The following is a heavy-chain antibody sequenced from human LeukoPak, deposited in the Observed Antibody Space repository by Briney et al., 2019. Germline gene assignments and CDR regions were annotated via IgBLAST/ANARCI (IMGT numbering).Heavy chain of an antibody. CDR2: ISYDGSNT. CDR1: GFTFSTYG. CDR3: AGYHTSGSRGY. V-gene: IGHV3-30*03. D-gene: IGHD3-22*01. J-gene: IGHJ4*02. Sequence: GGSLRLSCAASGFTFSTYGMHWVRQAPGKGLEWVAVISYDGSNTYYVDSVKGRFTISRDNSKNTPYLQMNSLRVEDTAVYYCAGYHTSGSRGYWGQGTLVTVSS.